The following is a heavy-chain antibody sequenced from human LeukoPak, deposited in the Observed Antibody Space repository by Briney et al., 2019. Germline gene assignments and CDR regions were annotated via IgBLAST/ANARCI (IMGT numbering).Heavy chain of an antibody. Sequence: ASVKVSCKASGYTFTCYYMHWVRQAPGQGLEWMGWINPNSGGTNYAQKFQGRVTMTRDTSISTAYMELSRLRSDDTAVYYCARGGPEIDIVATIWNDAFDIWGQGTMVTVS. D-gene: IGHD5-12*01. V-gene: IGHV1-2*02. CDR1: GYTFTCYY. J-gene: IGHJ3*02. CDR3: ARGGPEIDIVATIWNDAFDI. CDR2: INPNSGGT.